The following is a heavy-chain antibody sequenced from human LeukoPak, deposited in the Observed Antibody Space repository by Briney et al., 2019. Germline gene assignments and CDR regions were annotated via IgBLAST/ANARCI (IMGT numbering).Heavy chain of an antibody. CDR3: ARVISDLLDFDFDY. D-gene: IGHD3-16*01. V-gene: IGHV3-74*01. Sequence: GGSLRLSCAAPGFMFNNYWMHWVRQAPGKGLEWVSRIRSDGRSTSYADSVKGRFTISRDNAKSMLYLQMNTVRAEDSALYYCARVISDLLDFDFDYWGQETLVTVSS. J-gene: IGHJ4*02. CDR1: GFMFNNYW. CDR2: IRSDGRST.